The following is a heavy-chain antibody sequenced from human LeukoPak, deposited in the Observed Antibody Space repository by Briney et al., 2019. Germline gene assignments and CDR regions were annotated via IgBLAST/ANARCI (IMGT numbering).Heavy chain of an antibody. CDR2: ISGSGGST. CDR1: GFTFSSYA. Sequence: GGSLRLSCAASGFTFSSYAMSWVRQAPGKGLEWVSAISGSGGSTYYADSVKGRFTISRDNSKNTLYLQMNSLRAEDTAVYYCAKYRDRELLTRDFDYGGQGTLVTVSS. V-gene: IGHV3-23*01. D-gene: IGHD3-10*01. CDR3: AKYRDRELLTRDFDY. J-gene: IGHJ4*02.